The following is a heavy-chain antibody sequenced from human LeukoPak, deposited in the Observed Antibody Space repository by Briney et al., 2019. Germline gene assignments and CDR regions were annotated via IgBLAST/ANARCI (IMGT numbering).Heavy chain of an antibody. J-gene: IGHJ4*02. D-gene: IGHD3-22*01. CDR3: AKDMESQWLLLGYFDY. CDR1: GFTFDDYA. CDR2: ISWNSGSI. V-gene: IGHV3-9*01. Sequence: GGSLRLSCAASGFTFDDYAMHWVRQAPGKGLEWVSGISWNSGSIGYADSVEGRFTISRDNAKNSLYLQMNSLRAEDTALYYCAKDMESQWLLLGYFDYWGQGTLVTVSS.